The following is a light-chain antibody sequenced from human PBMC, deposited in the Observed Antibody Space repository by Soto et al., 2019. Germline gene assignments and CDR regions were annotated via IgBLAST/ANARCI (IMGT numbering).Light chain of an antibody. CDR1: SSDVGGYNY. J-gene: IGLJ3*02. V-gene: IGLV2-8*01. CDR2: EVS. CDR3: CSYAGNNNWV. Sequence: ALTQPPSASGSLGQSATLSCTGTSSDVGGYNYVSWYQQHPGKAPKVLVYEVSKRPSGVPDRFSGSKSGNTASLTVSGLQAEDEVDYYCCSYAGNNNWVFGGGTKLTVL.